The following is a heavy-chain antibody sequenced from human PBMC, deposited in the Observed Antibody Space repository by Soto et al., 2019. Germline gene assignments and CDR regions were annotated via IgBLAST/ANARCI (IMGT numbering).Heavy chain of an antibody. CDR3: TTEALVSSGLVAFDI. J-gene: IGHJ3*02. Sequence: PGGSLRLSCAASGFTFSNAWMNWVRQAPGKGLEWVGRIKSKTGGGTTDYAAPVKGRFTISRDDSKNTLYLQMNSLKTEDTALYYCTTEALVSSGLVAFDIWGQGKMVTVSS. D-gene: IGHD6-19*01. CDR1: GFTFSNAW. CDR2: IKSKTGGGTT. V-gene: IGHV3-15*07.